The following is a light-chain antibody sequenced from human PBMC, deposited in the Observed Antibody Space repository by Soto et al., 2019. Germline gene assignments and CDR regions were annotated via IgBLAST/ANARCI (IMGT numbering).Light chain of an antibody. V-gene: IGKV4-1*01. Sequence: DIVMTQSPDSLAVSLGERATINCRSSQSVLYSSNNKNYLAWYQQKPGQPPKLLIYSSSTRESGVPDRFSGSGSGTDFTLTISSLQAEDVAVYYCQQYYNIPFTFGPGTKVDIK. CDR1: QSVLYSSNNKNY. CDR3: QQYYNIPFT. CDR2: SSS. J-gene: IGKJ3*01.